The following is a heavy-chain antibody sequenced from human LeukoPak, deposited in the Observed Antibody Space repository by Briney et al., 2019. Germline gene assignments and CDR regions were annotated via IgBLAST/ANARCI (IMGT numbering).Heavy chain of an antibody. D-gene: IGHD3-10*01. V-gene: IGHV3-74*01. CDR2: INSDGTGT. CDR1: GFTFTSYW. CDR3: ARDNASGSHDGLFLDS. Sequence: GGSLRLSCAASGFTFTSYWMHWVRQAPGKGLVWVSRINSDGTGTSYADSVKGRFTISRDNAKNTLYLQMNSLRAEDTAVYYCARDNASGSHDGLFLDSWGQGTLVTVSS. J-gene: IGHJ4*02.